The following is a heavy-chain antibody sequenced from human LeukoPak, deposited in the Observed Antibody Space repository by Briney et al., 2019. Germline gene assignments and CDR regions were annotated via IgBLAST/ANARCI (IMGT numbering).Heavy chain of an antibody. CDR2: MKPNSGNT. V-gene: IGHV1-8*01. CDR1: GYTFTSYD. CDR3: ARVISLEPKMATIFYYGMDV. Sequence: ASVKVSCKASGYTFTSYDINWVRQATGQGLEWMGWMKPNSGNTGYAQKFQGRVTMTRNTSISTAYMELSSLRSEDTAVYYCARVISLEPKMATIFYYGMDVWGQGTTVTVSS. J-gene: IGHJ6*02. D-gene: IGHD5-24*01.